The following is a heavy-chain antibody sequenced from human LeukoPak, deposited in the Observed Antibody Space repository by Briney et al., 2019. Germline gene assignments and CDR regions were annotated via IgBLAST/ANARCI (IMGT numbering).Heavy chain of an antibody. V-gene: IGHV1-18*01. CDR3: ARGQSGSYYSPFDY. J-gene: IGHJ4*02. Sequence: ASVKVSCKASGYTFTSYGISWVRQAPGQGLEWMGWISTYNANTNYAQKLQGRVTLTTDTSTSTAYMELRSLRSDDTAMYYCARGQSGSYYSPFDYWGQGTLLTVSS. CDR2: ISTYNANT. CDR1: GYTFTSYG. D-gene: IGHD1-26*01.